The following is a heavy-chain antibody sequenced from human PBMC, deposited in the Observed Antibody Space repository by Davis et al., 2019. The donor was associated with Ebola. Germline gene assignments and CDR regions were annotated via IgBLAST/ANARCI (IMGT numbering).Heavy chain of an antibody. V-gene: IGHV3-33*03. J-gene: IGHJ4*02. CDR3: ASSSSWVLHFDY. D-gene: IGHD6-13*01. Sequence: GESLKISCAASGFSFKDFGMHWVRQAPGKGLDWVAFIWYDGSNKHYVDSVMGRFTVSRDNAKNSLYLQMNSLRAEDTAVYYCASSSSWVLHFDYWGQGSLVTVSS. CDR2: IWYDGSNK. CDR1: GFSFKDFG.